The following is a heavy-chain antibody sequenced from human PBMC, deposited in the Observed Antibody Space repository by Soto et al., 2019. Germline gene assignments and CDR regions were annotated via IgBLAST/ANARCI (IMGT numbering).Heavy chain of an antibody. CDR2: IYYSGST. V-gene: IGHV4-31*03. D-gene: IGHD3-22*01. CDR1: GGSISSGGYY. J-gene: IGHJ5*02. Sequence: QVQLQESGPGLVKPSQTLSLTCTVSGGSISSGGYYWSWIRQHPGKGLEWIGYIYYSGSTYYNPSLKSRXXIXVXXSKNQFSLKLSSVTAADTAVYYCARRVVVHWWFDPWGQGTLVTVSS. CDR3: ARRVVVHWWFDP.